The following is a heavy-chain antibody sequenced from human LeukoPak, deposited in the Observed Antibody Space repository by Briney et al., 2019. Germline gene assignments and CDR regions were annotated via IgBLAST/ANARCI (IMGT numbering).Heavy chain of an antibody. CDR2: INPKSGVT. CDR3: ARDLGVAVRPFSLFY. Sequence: ASVKVSCKASGYTFTGYYMHWVRQAPGQGPEWMGWINPKSGVTNYAQKFQGRVTMTSDTSISTAYMNSSRLRSDDTAMYYCARDLGVAVRPFSLFYWGQGTLVTVSS. CDR1: GYTFTGYY. J-gene: IGHJ4*02. D-gene: IGHD6-6*01. V-gene: IGHV1-2*02.